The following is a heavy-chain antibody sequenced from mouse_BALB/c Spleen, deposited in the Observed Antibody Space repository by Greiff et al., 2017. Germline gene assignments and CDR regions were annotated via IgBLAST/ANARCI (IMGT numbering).Heavy chain of an antibody. CDR1: GFTFSSYG. D-gene: IGHD2-4*01. CDR3: ARDWGLRAWFAY. Sequence: EVHLVESGGGLVQPGGSLKLSCAASGFTFSSYGMSWVRQTPDKRLELVATINSNGGSTYYPDSVKGRFTISRDNAKNTLYLQMSSLKSEDTAMYYCARDWGLRAWFAYWGQGTLVTVSA. CDR2: INSNGGST. V-gene: IGHV5-6-3*01. J-gene: IGHJ3*01.